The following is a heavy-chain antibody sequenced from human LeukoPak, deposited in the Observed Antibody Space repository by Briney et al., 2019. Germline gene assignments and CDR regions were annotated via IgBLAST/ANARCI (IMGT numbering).Heavy chain of an antibody. CDR1: GFSFSSYA. CDR3: AKDSGTYYKAFDY. J-gene: IGHJ4*02. CDR2: ISTTGGST. D-gene: IGHD1-26*01. V-gene: IGHV3-23*01. Sequence: QAGGSLRLSCAASGFSFSSYAMTWVPQAPGKGLEGVSTISTTGGSTYYADSVKGRLTISRDNSKTTLYLQMNSLRAEDTAIYSCAKDSGTYYKAFDYWGQGTLVTVSS.